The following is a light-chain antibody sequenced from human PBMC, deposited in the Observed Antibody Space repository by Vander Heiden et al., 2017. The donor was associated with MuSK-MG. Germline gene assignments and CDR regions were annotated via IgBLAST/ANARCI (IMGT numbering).Light chain of an antibody. CDR3: QQYNNWPQT. CDR1: QSVSGN. J-gene: IGKJ1*01. Sequence: EIVMTQSPATLSVSPGDGATLSCRASQSVSGNLAWYQQKPGQAPRLLIYGASTRATGIPARFSGSGSGTEFTLTISSLQPEDFAVYYCQQYNNWPQTFGQGTKVEIK. V-gene: IGKV3-15*01. CDR2: GAS.